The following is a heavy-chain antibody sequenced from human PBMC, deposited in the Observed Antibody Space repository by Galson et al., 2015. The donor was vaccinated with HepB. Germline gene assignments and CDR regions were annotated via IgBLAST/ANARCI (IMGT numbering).Heavy chain of an antibody. CDR2: ISYDGSNK. Sequence: SLRLSCAASGFTFSSYAMLWVRQAPGEGLEWVAVISYDGSNKYYADSVKGRFTISRDNSKNTLYLQMNSLRAEDTAVYYCSSGFSSSWYVFDYWGQGTLVTVSS. J-gene: IGHJ4*02. V-gene: IGHV3-30-3*01. D-gene: IGHD6-13*01. CDR1: GFTFSSYA. CDR3: SSGFSSSWYVFDY.